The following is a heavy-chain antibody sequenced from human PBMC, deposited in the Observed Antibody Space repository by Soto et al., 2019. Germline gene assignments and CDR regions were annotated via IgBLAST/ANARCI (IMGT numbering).Heavy chain of an antibody. Sequence: GGSLRLSCAASGFTFSSYDMHWVRQATGKGLEWVSAIGTAGDTYYPGSVKGRFTISRENAKNSLYLQMNSLRARDTAVYYCARENDEAGAFDIWGQGTMVTVSS. CDR2: IGTAGDT. V-gene: IGHV3-13*01. CDR3: ARENDEAGAFDI. CDR1: GFTFSSYD. D-gene: IGHD1-1*01. J-gene: IGHJ3*02.